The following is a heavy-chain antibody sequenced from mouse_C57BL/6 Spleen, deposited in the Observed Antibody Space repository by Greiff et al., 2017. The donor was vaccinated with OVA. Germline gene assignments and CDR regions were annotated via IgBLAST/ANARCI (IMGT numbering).Heavy chain of an antibody. Sequence: QVQLQQPGAELVKPGASVKLSCKASGYTFTSYWMHWVKQRPGQGLEWIGMIHPNSGSTNYNEKFKSKATLTVDKSSRTAYMQLRSLTSEDSAVYYCASLYGYDDDLIAYWGQGTLVTVSA. CDR2: IHPNSGST. CDR1: GYTFTSYW. J-gene: IGHJ3*01. D-gene: IGHD2-2*01. CDR3: ASLYGYDDDLIAY. V-gene: IGHV1-64*01.